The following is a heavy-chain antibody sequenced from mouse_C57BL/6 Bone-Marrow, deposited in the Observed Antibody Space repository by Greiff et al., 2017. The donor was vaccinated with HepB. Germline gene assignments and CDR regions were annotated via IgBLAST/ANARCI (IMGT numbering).Heavy chain of an antibody. CDR2: ISSGGDYI. Sequence: EVKLQESGEGLVKPGGSLKLSCAASGFTFSGYAMSWVRQTPEKRLEWVAYISSGGDYIYYADTVKGRFTISRDNARNTLYLQMSSLKSEDTAMYYCTRDEGKGAMDYWGQGTSVTVSS. V-gene: IGHV5-9-1*02. CDR3: TRDEGKGAMDY. J-gene: IGHJ4*01. CDR1: GFTFSGYA. D-gene: IGHD2-1*01.